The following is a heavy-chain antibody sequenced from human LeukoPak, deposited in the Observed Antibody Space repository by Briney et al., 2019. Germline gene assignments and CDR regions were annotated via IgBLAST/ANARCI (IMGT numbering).Heavy chain of an antibody. Sequence: PGGSLRLSYAASEFSVGSNYMTWVRQAPGKGLEWVSYIGSSGSTVYYADSVKGRFTISRDNAKKSLYLQMNSLRDEDTAVYYCARDTLLYADSPDAFDMWGQGTMVTVSS. CDR1: EFSVGSNY. J-gene: IGHJ3*02. D-gene: IGHD4-17*01. CDR2: IGSSGSTV. V-gene: IGHV3-48*02. CDR3: ARDTLLYADSPDAFDM.